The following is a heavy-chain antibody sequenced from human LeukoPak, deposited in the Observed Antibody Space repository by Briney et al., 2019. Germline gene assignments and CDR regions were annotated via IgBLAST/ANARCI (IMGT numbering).Heavy chain of an antibody. CDR1: GYSFTAYY. D-gene: IGHD1-26*01. V-gene: IGHV1-2*02. CDR2: INPDSGGT. J-gene: IGHJ4*02. Sequence: ASVKVSCKASGYSFTAYYMHWVRQAPGQGLEWMGWINPDSGGTNYAQKFQGRATITRDTSITTFYMELSRLTYDDTAFYYCARLPGIVGAWSPIDYWGQGTLVTVSS. CDR3: ARLPGIVGAWSPIDY.